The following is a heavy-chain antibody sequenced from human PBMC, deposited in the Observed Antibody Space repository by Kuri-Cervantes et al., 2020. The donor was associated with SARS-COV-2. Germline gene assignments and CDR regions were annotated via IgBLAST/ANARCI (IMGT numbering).Heavy chain of an antibody. CDR2: INPDGSYT. J-gene: IGHJ4*02. CDR1: GFTFSGHW. Sequence: ETLSLTCAASGFTFSGHWIHWVRQVPGKGLVWVSRINPDGSYTNNADSVKGRFTLSRDNAKNMLFLQMNSLRAEDTAVYYCVRDGDHWNFDYWGQGTLVTVSS. D-gene: IGHD1-1*01. CDR3: VRDGDHWNFDY. V-gene: IGHV3-74*01.